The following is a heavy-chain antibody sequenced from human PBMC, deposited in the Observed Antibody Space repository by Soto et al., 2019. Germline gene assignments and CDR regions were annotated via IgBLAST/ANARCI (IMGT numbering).Heavy chain of an antibody. D-gene: IGHD1-1*01. CDR1: GGSTSSGGYY. CDR3: ARRNGTTPHNWFDP. Sequence: SETLSLTCSVSGGSTSSGGYYWSWIRQHPGKGLEWIGYIYYSGTTYYNPSLKSRVTISVDTSKNQFSLKLSSVTAADTAVYYCARRNGTTPHNWFDPWGQGTLVTVSS. J-gene: IGHJ5*02. CDR2: IYYSGTT. V-gene: IGHV4-30-4*08.